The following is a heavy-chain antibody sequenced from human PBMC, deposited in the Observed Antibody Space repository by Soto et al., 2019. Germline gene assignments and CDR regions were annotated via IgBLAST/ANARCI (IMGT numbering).Heavy chain of an antibody. D-gene: IGHD2-15*01. Sequence: SMNRVSKKPRKGLEWVSSISSSSSYIYYADSVKGRFTISRDNAKNSLYLQMNSLRAEDTAVYYCARDMGLGYCSGGSCPNWFDPWGQGTLVTGSS. J-gene: IGHJ5*02. CDR1: S. V-gene: IGHV3-21*01. CDR2: ISSSSSYI. CDR3: ARDMGLGYCSGGSCPNWFDP.